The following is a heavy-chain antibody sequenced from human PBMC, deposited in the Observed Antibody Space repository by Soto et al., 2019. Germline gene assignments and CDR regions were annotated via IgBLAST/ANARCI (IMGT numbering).Heavy chain of an antibody. CDR2: IYYSGST. D-gene: IGHD2-2*01. Sequence: QVQLQESGPGLVKPSQTLSLTCTVSGGSISSGGYYWSWIRQHPRNGPEWLGYIYYSGSTYYNPSLKSRVTISVDTSKNQFSLKLSSVTAADTAVYYCASARGYCSSTSCYSEWAFDIWGQVTMVTVSS. V-gene: IGHV4-31*03. CDR3: ASARGYCSSTSCYSEWAFDI. J-gene: IGHJ3*02. CDR1: GGSISSGGYY.